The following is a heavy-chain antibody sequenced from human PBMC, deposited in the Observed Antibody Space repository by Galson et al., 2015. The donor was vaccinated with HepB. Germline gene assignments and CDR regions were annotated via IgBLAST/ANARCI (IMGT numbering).Heavy chain of an antibody. CDR1: GFTFSSYG. CDR2: ISYDGSNE. CDR3: ARGIEY. Sequence: FLRLSCAASGFTFSSYGMHWVRQAPGKGLEWVAVISYDGSNEYYADSVKGRFTISRDNSKNTLYLQMNSLRAEDTAVYYCARGIEYWGQGTLVTVSS. V-gene: IGHV3-30*03. J-gene: IGHJ4*02. D-gene: IGHD3-10*01.